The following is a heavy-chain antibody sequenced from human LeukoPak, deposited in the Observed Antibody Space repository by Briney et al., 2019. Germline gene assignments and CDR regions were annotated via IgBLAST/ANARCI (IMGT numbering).Heavy chain of an antibody. D-gene: IGHD3-10*01. V-gene: IGHV3-21*01. CDR3: ARDRGAMVRGVIIT. J-gene: IGHJ5*02. CDR2: ISSSSSYI. Sequence: GGSLRLSCAASGFTFSSYSMNWVRRAPGKGLEWVSSISSSSSYIYYADSVKGRFTISRDNAKNSLYLQMNSLRAEDTAVYYCARDRGAMVRGVIITWGQGTLVTVSS. CDR1: GFTFSSYS.